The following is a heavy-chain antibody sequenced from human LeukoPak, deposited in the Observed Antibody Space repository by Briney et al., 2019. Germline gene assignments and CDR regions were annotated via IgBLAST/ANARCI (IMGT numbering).Heavy chain of an antibody. CDR2: INWNGGYT. CDR1: GFTFNDYG. V-gene: IGHV3-20*04. D-gene: IGHD3-22*01. J-gene: IGHJ4*02. Sequence: RTGGPLRLSCAASGFTFNDYGMSWVRQGPGKGLEWVSGINWNGGYTAYADSVKGRFTISRDNAKNSLYLQMNSLTAGDTALYYCARNYYDSSVASDYWGQGTLVTVPS. CDR3: ARNYYDSSVASDY.